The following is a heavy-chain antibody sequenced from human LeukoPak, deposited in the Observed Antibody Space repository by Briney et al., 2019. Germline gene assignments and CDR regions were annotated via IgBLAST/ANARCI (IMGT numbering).Heavy chain of an antibody. CDR2: INPNSGGT. V-gene: IGHV1-2*02. D-gene: IGHD2-2*01. J-gene: IGHJ6*03. CDR3: ARDQYQLPSYYYYMDV. Sequence: GASVKVSCKASGYTFTSYDINWVRQATGQGLEWMGWINPNSGGTNYAQKFQGRVTMTRDTSISAAYMELSRLRSDDTAVYYCARDQYQLPSYYYYMDVWGKGTTVTVSS. CDR1: GYTFTSYD.